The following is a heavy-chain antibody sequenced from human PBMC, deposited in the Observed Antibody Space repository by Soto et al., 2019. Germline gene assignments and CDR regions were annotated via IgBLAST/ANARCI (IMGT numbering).Heavy chain of an antibody. CDR3: ARETVRASL. CDR2: IKQDGTEK. V-gene: IGHV3-7*04. J-gene: IGHJ4*02. CDR1: GFTFSSYW. D-gene: IGHD1-1*01. Sequence: EVQLVESGGDLVQPGGSLRLSCAASGFTFSSYWMTWVRQAPGRGLEWVANIKQDGTEKYYVGSVKGRFTISRDNAKNSLYRQMNSLRAEDTAVYYCARETVRASLWGQGTLVTVTS.